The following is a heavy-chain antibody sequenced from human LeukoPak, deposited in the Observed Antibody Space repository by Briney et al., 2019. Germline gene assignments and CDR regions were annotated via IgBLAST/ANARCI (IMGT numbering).Heavy chain of an antibody. D-gene: IGHD3-22*01. Sequence: ASVKVSCKASGYTFTSYDINWVRQATGQGLEWMGWMNPNSGNTGYAQKFQGRVTITRNTSISTAYMELSSLRSEDTAVYYCAREYYYVSSGYGYFDYWGQGTLVTVSS. J-gene: IGHJ4*02. CDR2: MNPNSGNT. CDR1: GYTFTSYD. V-gene: IGHV1-8*03. CDR3: AREYYYVSSGYGYFDY.